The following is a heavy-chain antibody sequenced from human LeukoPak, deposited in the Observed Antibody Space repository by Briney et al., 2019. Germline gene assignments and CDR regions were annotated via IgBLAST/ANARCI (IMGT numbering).Heavy chain of an antibody. J-gene: IGHJ4*02. V-gene: IGHV3-30*02. CDR3: AKDGTYYYDSSGYSFDY. CDR2: IRYDGSNK. Sequence: GGSLGLSXAASGFTFSSYGMHWVRQAPGKGLEWVAFIRYDGSNKYYADSVKGRFTISRDYSKNTLYLQMNSLRAEDTAVYYCAKDGTYYYDSSGYSFDYWGQGTLVTVSS. CDR1: GFTFSSYG. D-gene: IGHD3-22*01.